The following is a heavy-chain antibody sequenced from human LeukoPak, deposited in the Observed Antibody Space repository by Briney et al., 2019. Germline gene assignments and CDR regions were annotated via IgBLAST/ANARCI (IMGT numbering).Heavy chain of an antibody. CDR3: ARGGSGSVSAFDI. Sequence: SVKVSCKASGGTFSSYAISWVRQAPGQGLEWMGGIIPIFGTANYAQKFQGRVTITTDESTSTAYMELSSLRSEDTAVYYCARGGSGSVSAFDIWGQGTMVTVSS. V-gene: IGHV1-69*05. CDR2: IIPIFGTA. J-gene: IGHJ3*02. D-gene: IGHD3-10*01. CDR1: GGTFSSYA.